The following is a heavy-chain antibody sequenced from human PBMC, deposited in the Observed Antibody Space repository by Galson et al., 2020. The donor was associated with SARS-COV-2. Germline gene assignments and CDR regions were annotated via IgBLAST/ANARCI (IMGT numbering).Heavy chain of an antibody. CDR2: IRRTGNET. V-gene: IGHV3-23*01. Sequence: GESLKISCAASGFTFTNYDMAWVRQAPGKGLEWVSSIRRTGNETYYSDSVKGRFTISRDNSRNTLFLHMISLRPDDTAVYFCAKGYSSGDWGQGTLVTVSS. CDR1: GFTFTNYD. CDR3: AKGYSSGD. D-gene: IGHD6-19*01. J-gene: IGHJ4*02.